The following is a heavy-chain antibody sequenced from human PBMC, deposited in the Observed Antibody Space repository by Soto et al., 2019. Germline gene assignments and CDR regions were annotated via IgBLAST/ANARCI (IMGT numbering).Heavy chain of an antibody. Sequence: QVLLVESGGGVVQPGTSLRLSCAASGFSFRNYGMHWVCQVPGKGLERVAVTSSDGNTKNYAASVKGRFTISSDTSKNTLYLQMSSLRAKDMALYSFARWSGSYCVSWFDPWGQGTLVIVSS. V-gene: IGHV3-33*01. CDR3: ARWSGSYCVSWFDP. J-gene: IGHJ5*02. D-gene: IGHD1-26*01. CDR2: TSSDGNTK. CDR1: GFSFRNYG.